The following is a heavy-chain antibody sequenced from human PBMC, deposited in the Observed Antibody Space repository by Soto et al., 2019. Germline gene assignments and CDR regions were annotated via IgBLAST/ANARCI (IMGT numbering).Heavy chain of an antibody. J-gene: IGHJ3*02. D-gene: IGHD4-17*01. Sequence: ASVKVSCKASGYTFTSYDINWVRQATGQGIEWMGWMSPNSGNTGYAQKFQGRVTMTRNTSISTANMELSSLRSEDTAVYYCARRPALYGDYDYDAFDIWGQGTMVTVSS. V-gene: IGHV1-8*01. CDR1: GYTFTSYD. CDR2: MSPNSGNT. CDR3: ARRPALYGDYDYDAFDI.